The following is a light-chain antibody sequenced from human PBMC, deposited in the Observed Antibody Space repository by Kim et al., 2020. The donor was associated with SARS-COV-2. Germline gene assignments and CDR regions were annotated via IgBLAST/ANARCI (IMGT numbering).Light chain of an antibody. Sequence: LSWSPRERATLSCRASQSVSSYFAWYQQKPGQAPRLLIYDASNRATGIPARFSGSGSGTDFTLTISSLEPEDFAVYYCQQRSNWYTFGQGTKLEI. V-gene: IGKV3-11*01. CDR2: DAS. CDR3: QQRSNWYT. CDR1: QSVSSY. J-gene: IGKJ2*01.